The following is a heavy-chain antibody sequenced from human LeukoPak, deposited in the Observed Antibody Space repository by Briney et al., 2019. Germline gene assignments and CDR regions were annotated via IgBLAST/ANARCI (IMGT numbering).Heavy chain of an antibody. CDR3: AKGDTAMVF. V-gene: IGHV3-33*06. CDR1: GFTFSSYG. Sequence: GRSLRLSCAASGFTFSSYGTHWVRQAPGKGLEWVAVIWYDGSNKYYADSVKGRFTISRDNSKNTLYLQMNSLRAEDTAVYYCAKGDTAMVFWGQGTLVTVSS. J-gene: IGHJ4*02. CDR2: IWYDGSNK. D-gene: IGHD5-18*01.